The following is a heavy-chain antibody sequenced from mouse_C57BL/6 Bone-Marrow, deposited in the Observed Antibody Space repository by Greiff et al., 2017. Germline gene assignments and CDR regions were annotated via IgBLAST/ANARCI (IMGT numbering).Heavy chain of an antibody. CDR2: ISSKSSNYAT. CDR3: VRGGGSSSYAMDY. V-gene: IGHV10-3*01. CDR1: GFTFNTYA. Sequence: EVKLVESGGGLVQPKGSLKLSCAASGFTFNTYAMHWVRQAPGKGLEWVARISSKSSNYATYYADSVKDRFTISRDDSQSMLYLQINSLKTEDTAMYYCVRGGGSSSYAMDYWGQGTSVTVSS. J-gene: IGHJ4*01. D-gene: IGHD1-1*01.